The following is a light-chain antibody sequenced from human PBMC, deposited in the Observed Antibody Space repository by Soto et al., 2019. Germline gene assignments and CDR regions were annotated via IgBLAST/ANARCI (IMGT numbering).Light chain of an antibody. CDR3: QQYNNWPQT. J-gene: IGKJ1*01. V-gene: IGKV3-15*01. CDR2: GAS. CDR1: QSVSSN. Sequence: ESVTKQSPATLSVSPGERATLSCRASQSVSSNLAWYQQKPGQAPRLLIYGASTRATGIPARFGGSGSGTEFTLTISSLQSEDFAVYYCQQYNNWPQTFGQGTKVDI.